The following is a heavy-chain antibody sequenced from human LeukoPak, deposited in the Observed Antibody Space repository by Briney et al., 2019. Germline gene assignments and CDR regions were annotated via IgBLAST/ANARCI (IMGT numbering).Heavy chain of an antibody. CDR2: IIPIFGTT. CDR3: ARGPKTYYYDTSAYNG. Sequence: ASVKVSCKASGGTFNNYALSWVRQASGQGLEWMGGIIPIFGTTDYAQKFQVRVTITADESTSTAYMELSSLRSEVTAVYYCARGPKTYYYDTSAYNGWGQGTLVTVSS. J-gene: IGHJ4*02. V-gene: IGHV1-69*13. D-gene: IGHD3-22*01. CDR1: GGTFNNYA.